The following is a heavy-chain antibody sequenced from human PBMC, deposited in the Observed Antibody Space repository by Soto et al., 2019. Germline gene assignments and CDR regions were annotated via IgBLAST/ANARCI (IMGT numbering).Heavy chain of an antibody. D-gene: IGHD3-22*01. CDR2: INPNSGAT. V-gene: IGHV1-2*02. Sequence: QVQLVQSGAEVKKPGASVKVSCKASGYTFSGYFMHWVRQAPGQGLEWMGRINPNSGATNYAQKFQGRVTTTRDTSITTAYMELSRLRSDDTAVYYCARGRNLIRDYWGQGTLVTVSS. CDR3: ARGRNLIRDY. CDR1: GYTFSGYF. J-gene: IGHJ4*02.